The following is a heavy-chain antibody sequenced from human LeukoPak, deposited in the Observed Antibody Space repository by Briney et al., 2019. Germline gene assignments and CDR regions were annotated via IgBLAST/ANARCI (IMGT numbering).Heavy chain of an antibody. V-gene: IGHV4-30-2*01. CDR1: GGSISSGDNY. CDR3: ARGVDPVTYAFDI. D-gene: IGHD5-18*01. CDR2: IYHSGST. Sequence: PSETLSLTCTVSGGSISSGDNYWSWIRQPPGKGLEWIGYIYHSGSTYYNPSLKSRVTISVDRSKNHFSLKLSSVTAADTAVYYCARGVDPVTYAFDIWGQGTMVTVSS. J-gene: IGHJ3*02.